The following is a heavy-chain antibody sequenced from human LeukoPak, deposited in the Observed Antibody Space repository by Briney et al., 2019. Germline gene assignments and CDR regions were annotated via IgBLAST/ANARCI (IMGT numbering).Heavy chain of an antibody. J-gene: IGHJ4*02. Sequence: ASVKVSCRASGYTFTGYYMHWVRQAPGPGLEWMGWINPNSGGTNYAQKFQGRVTMTRDTSISTAYMELSRLRSDDTAVYYCARVFSDILTGYLWVSDYWGQGTLVTVSS. V-gene: IGHV1-2*02. CDR3: ARVFSDILTGYLWVSDY. CDR1: GYTFTGYY. D-gene: IGHD3-9*01. CDR2: INPNSGGT.